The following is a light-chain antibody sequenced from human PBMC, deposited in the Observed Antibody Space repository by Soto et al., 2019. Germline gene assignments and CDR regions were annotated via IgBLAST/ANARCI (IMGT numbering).Light chain of an antibody. CDR3: CSYTSGSTRV. Sequence: QSVLTQPASVSGSPGQSITISCTGTSSDVGGYNYDSWYQQHPGRAPQLMIYDVSNRPSGVSKRFSGSKSGNTASLTISWLKAGDEADYYCCSYTSGSTRVFGTGTKLAVL. CDR1: SSDVGGYNY. J-gene: IGLJ1*01. CDR2: DVS. V-gene: IGLV2-14*01.